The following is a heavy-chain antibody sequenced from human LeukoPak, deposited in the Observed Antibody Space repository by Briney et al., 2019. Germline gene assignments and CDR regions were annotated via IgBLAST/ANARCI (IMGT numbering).Heavy chain of an antibody. D-gene: IGHD6-25*01. J-gene: IGHJ6*04. Sequence: GGSLRLSCAASGFSFSSYEMNWARQAPGKGLEWISYISASGTLTHYADSVEGRFTISRDNAKNSLYLQMNSLRGEDTAVYYCARDGTPIHSSGWVYMDVWGKGTTVTISS. CDR1: GFSFSSYE. CDR2: ISASGTLT. V-gene: IGHV3-48*03. CDR3: ARDGTPIHSSGWVYMDV.